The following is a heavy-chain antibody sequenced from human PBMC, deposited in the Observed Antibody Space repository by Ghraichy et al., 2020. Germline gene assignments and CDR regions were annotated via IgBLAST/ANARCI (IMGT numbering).Heavy chain of an antibody. CDR3: ARASLDYYGMDV. V-gene: IGHV4-59*01. CDR2: IYYSGST. CDR1: GGSISSYY. J-gene: IGHJ6*02. Sequence: SQTLSLTCTVSGGSISSYYWSWIRQPPGKGLEWIGYIYYSGSTNYNLSLKSRVTISVDTSKNQFSLKLSSVTAADTAVYYCARASLDYYGMDVWGQGTTVTVSS.